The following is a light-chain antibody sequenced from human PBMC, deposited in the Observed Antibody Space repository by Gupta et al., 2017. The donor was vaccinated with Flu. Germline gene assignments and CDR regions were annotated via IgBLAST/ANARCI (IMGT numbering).Light chain of an antibody. CDR1: QSVLHSSDNRNY. V-gene: IGKV4-1*01. Sequence: DIVMTQSPDSLIVSLGERAIINCKSSQSVLHSSDNRNYLAWYQQKPGQSPKLLIHWASTRESGVPDRVSGSGSGTGFTIAISSLQAEDVALYYCLQYHSTPPTFGGGTKVEIK. CDR3: LQYHSTPPT. CDR2: WAS. J-gene: IGKJ4*01.